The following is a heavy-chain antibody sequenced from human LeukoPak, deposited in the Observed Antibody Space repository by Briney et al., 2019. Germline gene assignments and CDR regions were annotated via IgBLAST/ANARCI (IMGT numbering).Heavy chain of an antibody. Sequence: PGGSLRLSCAASGFTFSSYAMSWVRQAPGKGLEWVSVIYSGGSTYYADSVKGRFTISRDNSKNTLYLQMNNLRAEDTAVYYCARDVLWFGESVNWGQGTLVTVSS. D-gene: IGHD3-10*01. CDR3: ARDVLWFGESVN. CDR2: IYSGGST. J-gene: IGHJ4*02. CDR1: GFTFSSYA. V-gene: IGHV3-66*01.